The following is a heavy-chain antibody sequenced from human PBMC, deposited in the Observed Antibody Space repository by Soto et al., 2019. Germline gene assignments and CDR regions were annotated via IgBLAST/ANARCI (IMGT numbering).Heavy chain of an antibody. CDR1: GGSISSGGYY. CDR2: IYYSGST. CDR3: ARVLSTVTKTNYYYYYYMDV. Sequence: QVQLQESGPGLVKPSQTLSLTCTVSGGSISSGGYYWSWIRQHPGKGLEWIGYIYYSGSTYYNPSHKSRVTKSVDTSKNQFSLKLSSVTAADTAVYYCARVLSTVTKTNYYYYYYMDVWGKGTTVTVSS. V-gene: IGHV4-31*03. D-gene: IGHD4-17*01. J-gene: IGHJ6*03.